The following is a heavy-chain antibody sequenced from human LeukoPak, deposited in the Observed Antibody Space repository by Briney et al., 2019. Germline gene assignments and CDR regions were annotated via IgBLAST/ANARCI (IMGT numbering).Heavy chain of an antibody. CDR2: IKKTGSET. Sequence: GGSLRLSCTASGFTFGDYAMSWFRQAPGKGLEWVAYIKKTGSETYYVDSVKGRFTITRDNTRNSLFLQMYSLRAEDTAVYFYAREDGYCSGGNCYSYFDSWGQGTLVTVSS. CDR1: GFTFGDYA. D-gene: IGHD2-15*01. V-gene: IGHV3-7*01. CDR3: AREDGYCSGGNCYSYFDS. J-gene: IGHJ4*02.